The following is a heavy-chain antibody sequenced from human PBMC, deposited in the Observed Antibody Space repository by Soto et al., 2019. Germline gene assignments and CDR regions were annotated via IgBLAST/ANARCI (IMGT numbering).Heavy chain of an antibody. J-gene: IGHJ5*02. CDR3: ATNSLVYYDSSGFIHWFDP. V-gene: IGHV1-24*01. CDR1: GYTLTELS. Sequence: ASVKVSFKVSGYTLTELSMHWVRQAPGKGLEWMGGFDPEDGETIYAQKFQGRVTMTEDTSTDTAYMELSSLRSEDTAVYYCATNSLVYYDSSGFIHWFDPWGQGTLVTVSS. CDR2: FDPEDGET. D-gene: IGHD3-22*01.